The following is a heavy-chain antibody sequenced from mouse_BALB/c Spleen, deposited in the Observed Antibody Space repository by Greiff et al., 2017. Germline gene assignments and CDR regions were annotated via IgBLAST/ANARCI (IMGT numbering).Heavy chain of an antibody. CDR1: GFTFSSYA. CDR2: ISSGGST. D-gene: IGHD1-1*01. Sequence: EVQVVESGGGLVKPGGSLKLSCAASGFTFSSYAMSWVRQTPEKRLEWVASISSGGSTYYPDSVKGRFTISRDNARNILYLQMSSLRSEDTAMYYCARGITTVVAHYAMDYWGQGTSVTVSS. CDR3: ARGITTVVAHYAMDY. V-gene: IGHV5-6-5*01. J-gene: IGHJ4*01.